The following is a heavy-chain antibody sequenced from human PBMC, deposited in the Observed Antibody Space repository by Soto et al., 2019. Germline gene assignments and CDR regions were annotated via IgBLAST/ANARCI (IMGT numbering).Heavy chain of an antibody. Sequence: QVQLQESGPGLVKPSGTLSLTCAVSGGSISTSNWWSWVRQPPGKGLVWIGEVDHSGSTNYNPSFKSRVVMSVDKSKNQYSLKLNSVTAADTALYYCARTSTSRTRFDYWGQGSLVTVSS. CDR1: GGSISTSNW. CDR3: ARTSTSRTRFDY. D-gene: IGHD1-1*01. CDR2: VDHSGST. J-gene: IGHJ4*02. V-gene: IGHV4-4*02.